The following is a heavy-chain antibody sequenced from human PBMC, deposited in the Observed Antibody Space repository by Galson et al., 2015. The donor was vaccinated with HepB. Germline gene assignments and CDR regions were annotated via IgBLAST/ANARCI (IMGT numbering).Heavy chain of an antibody. J-gene: IGHJ5*02. Sequence: SLRLSCASSGFTFSRYWMAWVRQAQGKGLEWVANINQDGTEKHYVDSVEGRFTISRDNAKNSLYLQMNSLRAEDTAVYFCARPSCPSVSCTSSWLDPWGQGTLVTVSS. CDR1: GFTFSRYW. CDR3: ARPSCPSVSCTSSWLDP. V-gene: IGHV3-7*03. CDR2: INQDGTEK. D-gene: IGHD2-8*01.